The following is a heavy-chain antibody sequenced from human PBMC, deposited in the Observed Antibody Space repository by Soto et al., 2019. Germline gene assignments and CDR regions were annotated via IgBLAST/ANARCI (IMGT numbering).Heavy chain of an antibody. J-gene: IGHJ5*02. Sequence: SVKVSCKASGGTFSSYAISWVRQAPGQGLEWMGGIIPIFGTANYAQKFQGRVTITADESTSTAYMELSSLRSEDTAVYYCARNSYYDFWSGYYTRLNWFDPWGQGTLVTVSS. CDR1: GGTFSSYA. CDR2: IIPIFGTA. V-gene: IGHV1-69*13. D-gene: IGHD3-3*01. CDR3: ARNSYYDFWSGYYTRLNWFDP.